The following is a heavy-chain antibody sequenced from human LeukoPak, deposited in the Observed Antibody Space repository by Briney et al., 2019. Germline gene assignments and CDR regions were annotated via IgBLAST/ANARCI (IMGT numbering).Heavy chain of an antibody. CDR3: AKDHLSYGGNSGIDY. D-gene: IGHD4-23*01. Sequence: PGGSLRLXCAASGFTFSSYGMHWVRQAPGKGLEWVAVIWYDGSNKYYADSVKGRFTISRDNSKNTLYLQMNSLRAEDTAVYYCAKDHLSYGGNSGIDYWGQGTLVTVSS. V-gene: IGHV3-33*06. J-gene: IGHJ4*02. CDR1: GFTFSSYG. CDR2: IWYDGSNK.